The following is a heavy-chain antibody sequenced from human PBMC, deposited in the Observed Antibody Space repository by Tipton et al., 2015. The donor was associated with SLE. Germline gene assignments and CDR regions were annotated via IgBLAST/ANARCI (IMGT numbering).Heavy chain of an antibody. CDR2: INHSGTT. D-gene: IGHD3-3*01. CDR1: GGSFSGYF. CDR3: ARGGSKHYDFWGRQMGPHAFDI. J-gene: IGHJ3*02. Sequence: TLSLTCAVYGGSFSGYFWSWIRQLPDKGLEWIGEINHSGTTNCNPSLKSRVTISVDTSKNQSSLKLRSVTAADTAVYYCARGGSKHYDFWGRQMGPHAFDIWGQETKVSVSS. V-gene: IGHV4-34*01.